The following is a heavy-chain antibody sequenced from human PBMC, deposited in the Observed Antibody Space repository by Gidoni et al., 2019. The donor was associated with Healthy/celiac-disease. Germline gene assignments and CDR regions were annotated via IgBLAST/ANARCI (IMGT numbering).Heavy chain of an antibody. V-gene: IGHV3-66*01. CDR2: IYSGGST. CDR3: ARDRHGSGSYYHY. CDR1: GSTVSSNY. J-gene: IGHJ4*02. D-gene: IGHD3-10*01. Sequence: EVQPVESGGGLVQPGGSLRRSCAASGSTVSSNYMSWVRQAPGKGLELVSVIYSGGSTYYADSVKGRFTISRDNSKNTLYLQMNSPRAEDTAVYYCARDRHGSGSYYHYWGQGTLVTVSS.